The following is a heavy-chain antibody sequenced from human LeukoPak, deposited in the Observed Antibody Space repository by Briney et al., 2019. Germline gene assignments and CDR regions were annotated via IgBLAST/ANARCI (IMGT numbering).Heavy chain of an antibody. CDR1: GYTFTGYY. V-gene: IGHV1-2*02. CDR3: ARLYYYDSSGYSDDY. CDR2: INPNSGGT. D-gene: IGHD3-22*01. J-gene: IGHJ4*02. Sequence: EASVKVSCKASGYTFTGYYMHWVRQAPGQGLEWMGWINPNSGGTNYAQKFQGRVTMTRDTSISTAYMELSRLRSDDTAVYYCARLYYYDSSGYSDDYWGQGTLVTVSS.